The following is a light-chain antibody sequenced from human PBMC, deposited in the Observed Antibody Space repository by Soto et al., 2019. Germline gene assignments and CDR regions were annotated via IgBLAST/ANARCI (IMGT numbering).Light chain of an antibody. Sequence: EIVLTQSPATLSLSPGERATFSCKASQSVGTSLAWFQQKPGQAPRLLIYDASVRATGIPARFSGSGSGTDFTLTISRLQPEDIAMYYCQQYGSSPPNTFGQGTKLEIK. V-gene: IGKV3-11*01. CDR1: QSVGTS. CDR2: DAS. CDR3: QQYGSSPPNT. J-gene: IGKJ2*01.